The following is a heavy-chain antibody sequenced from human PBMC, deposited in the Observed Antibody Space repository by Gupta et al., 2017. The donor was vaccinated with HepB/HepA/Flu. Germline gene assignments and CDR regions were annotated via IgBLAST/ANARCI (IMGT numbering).Heavy chain of an antibody. Sequence: QVQLVESGGGVVQPGRSLSLSCAASGFTFSSHGLHWVRQAPGKGLEWVAGTQYNGRNKDQADSGKGRVTISRDNAKNTLYRQMNRLRAEDTAIYYCVKERGAGEGTGFFDYWGQGILVTVSS. J-gene: IGHJ4*02. D-gene: IGHD3/OR15-3a*01. CDR1: GFTFSSHG. V-gene: IGHV3-30*18. CDR3: VKERGAGEGTGFFDY. CDR2: TQYNGRNK.